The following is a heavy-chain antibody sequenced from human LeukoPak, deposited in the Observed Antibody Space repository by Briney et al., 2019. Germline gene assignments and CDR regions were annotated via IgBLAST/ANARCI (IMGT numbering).Heavy chain of an antibody. V-gene: IGHV3-30-3*01. D-gene: IGHD3-22*01. CDR2: ISYDGSNK. CDR3: ARTTYYYDSSGYLDY. J-gene: IGHJ4*02. Sequence: GRSLRLSSAASRFTSSSYAMHRGCHALDTGPECVSLISYDGSNKYSADSVKGRFTISRDNSKNTLYLQMNSLRAEDTAVYYCARTTYYYDSSGYLDYWGQGTLVTVSS. CDR1: RFTSSSYA.